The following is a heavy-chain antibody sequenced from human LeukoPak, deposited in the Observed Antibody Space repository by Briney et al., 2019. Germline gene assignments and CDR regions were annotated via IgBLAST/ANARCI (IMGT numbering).Heavy chain of an antibody. CDR3: ARTSSTITDRDYYYYMDV. CDR2: IYHSGST. CDR1: GGSISSSNW. J-gene: IGHJ6*03. D-gene: IGHD3-9*01. V-gene: IGHV4-4*02. Sequence: SETLSLTCAVSGGSISSSNWWSWVRQPPGKGLEWIGEIYHSGSTNYNPSLKSRVTISVDTSKNQFSLKLSSVTAADTAVYYCARTSSTITDRDYYYYMDVWGKGTTVTTSS.